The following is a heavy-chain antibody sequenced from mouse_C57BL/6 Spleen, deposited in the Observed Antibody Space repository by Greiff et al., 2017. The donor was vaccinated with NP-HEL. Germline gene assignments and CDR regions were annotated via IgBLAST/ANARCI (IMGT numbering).Heavy chain of an antibody. J-gene: IGHJ2*01. CDR1: GFTFSSYG. D-gene: IGHD2-1*01. CDR2: ISSGGSYT. CDR3: ARRGNYGYYFDY. V-gene: IGHV5-6*01. Sequence: EVQVVESGGDLVKPGGSLKLSCAASGFTFSSYGMSWVRQTPDKRLEWVATISSGGSYTYYPDSVKGRFTISRDNAKNTLYLQMSSLKSEDTAMYYCARRGNYGYYFDYWGQGTTLTVSS.